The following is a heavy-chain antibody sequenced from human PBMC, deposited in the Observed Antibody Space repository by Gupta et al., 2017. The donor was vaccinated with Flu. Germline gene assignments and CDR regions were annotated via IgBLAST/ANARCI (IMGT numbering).Heavy chain of an antibody. D-gene: IGHD4-17*01. J-gene: IGHJ4*02. CDR3: ARRPPYTVTQTEVIPLEEREEIFDY. V-gene: IGHV3-11*01. CDR2: ISSSGSTI. CDR1: GFTFSDYY. Sequence: QVQLVESGGGLVKPGGSLRLSCAASGFTFSDYYISWIRQAPGKGLEWVSYISSSGSTIYYADSVKGRFTISRDNAKNSLYLQMNSLRAEDTAVYYCARRPPYTVTQTEVIPLEEREEIFDYWGQGTLVTVSS.